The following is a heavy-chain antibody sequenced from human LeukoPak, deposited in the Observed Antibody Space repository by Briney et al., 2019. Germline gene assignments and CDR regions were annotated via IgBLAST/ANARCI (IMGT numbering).Heavy chain of an antibody. CDR2: FDPEDGET. D-gene: IGHD3-22*01. CDR1: GYTLTELS. CDR3: ATVGDSSGYLGYFDY. Sequence: ASVKVSCKVSGYTLTELSMHWVRQAPGKGLEWMGGFDPEDGETIYAQKFQGRVTMTEDTSTDTAYMELGSLRSEDTAVYYCATVGDSSGYLGYFDYWGQGTLVTVSS. V-gene: IGHV1-24*01. J-gene: IGHJ4*02.